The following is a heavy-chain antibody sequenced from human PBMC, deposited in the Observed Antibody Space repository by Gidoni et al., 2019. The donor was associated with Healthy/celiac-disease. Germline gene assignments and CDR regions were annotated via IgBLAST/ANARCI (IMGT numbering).Heavy chain of an antibody. CDR1: GGSFSGYY. J-gene: IGHJ6*02. Sequence: QVQLQQWGAGLLKPSETLSLTCAVYGGSFSGYYWSWIRQPPGKGLEWIGEINHSGSTNYNPSLKSRVTISVAKNQFSLKLSSVTAADTAVYYCATLMVRGSYGMDVWGQGTTVTVSS. CDR3: ATLMVRGSYGMDV. CDR2: INHSGST. V-gene: IGHV4-34*01. D-gene: IGHD3-10*01.